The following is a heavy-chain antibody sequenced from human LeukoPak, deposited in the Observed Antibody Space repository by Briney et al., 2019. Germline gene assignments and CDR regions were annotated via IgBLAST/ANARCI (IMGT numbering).Heavy chain of an antibody. J-gene: IGHJ6*02. CDR1: GYTFTSYY. CDR2: INPSGGST. Sequence: ASVNVSCKASGYTFTSYYMHWVRQAPGQGLEWMGIINPSGGSTSYAQKFQGRVTMTRDTSTSTVYMELSSLRSEDTAVYYCARQIAVAGTHYYYGMDVWGQGTTVTVSS. V-gene: IGHV1-46*01. CDR3: ARQIAVAGTHYYYGMDV. D-gene: IGHD6-19*01.